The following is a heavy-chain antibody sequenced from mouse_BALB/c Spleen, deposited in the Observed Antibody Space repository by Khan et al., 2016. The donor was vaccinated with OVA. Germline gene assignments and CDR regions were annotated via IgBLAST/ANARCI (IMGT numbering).Heavy chain of an antibody. V-gene: IGHV3-2*02. D-gene: IGHD4-1*01. CDR3: ASELGRYYAMDY. CDR2: ITNSGST. Sequence: EVELVESGPGLVKPSQSLSLTCTVTGYSITRDYAWNWIRQFPGNKLEWMGYITNSGSTNYNPSLKSRISITRDPSKNQFFLQLNSVTTEDTATYYCASELGRYYAMDYWGQGTSVTVSS. CDR1: GYSITRDYA. J-gene: IGHJ4*01.